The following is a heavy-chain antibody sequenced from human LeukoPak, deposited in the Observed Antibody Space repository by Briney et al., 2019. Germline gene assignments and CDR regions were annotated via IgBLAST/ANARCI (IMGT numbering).Heavy chain of an antibody. CDR2: IYYSGST. J-gene: IGHJ4*02. V-gene: IGHV4-39*01. CDR1: GGSTSSSSYC. CDR3: ARHSYYPYSSNYYYYFDY. D-gene: IGHD3-22*01. Sequence: SETLSLTCTVSGGSTSSSSYCWGWIRQPPGKGLEWIGTIYYSGSTYYNPSLKSRVTISVDTSKNQFSLKLNSVTAADTAVYYCARHSYYPYSSNYYYYFDYWGQGTLVTVSS.